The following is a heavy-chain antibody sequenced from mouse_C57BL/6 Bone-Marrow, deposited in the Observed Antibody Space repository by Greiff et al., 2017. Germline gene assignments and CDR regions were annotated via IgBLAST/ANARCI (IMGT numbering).Heavy chain of an antibody. V-gene: IGHV14-4*01. J-gene: IGHJ2*01. CDR3: TSFITTAELNFDY. Sequence: VQLQQSGAELVRPGASVKLSCTASGFNIKDDYMHWVKQRPEQGLEWIGWIDPENGDTEYASKFQGKATITAETSSNTAYLQLSSLTSEDTAVYYCTSFITTAELNFDYWGQGTTLTVSS. D-gene: IGHD1-1*01. CDR1: GFNIKDDY. CDR2: IDPENGDT.